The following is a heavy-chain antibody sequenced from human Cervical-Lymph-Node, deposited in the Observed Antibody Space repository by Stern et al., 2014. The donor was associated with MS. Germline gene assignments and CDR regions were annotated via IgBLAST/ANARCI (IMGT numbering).Heavy chain of an antibody. CDR1: GYTFTAYN. J-gene: IGHJ4*02. V-gene: IGHV1-2*06. Sequence: VQLGESGADVKKPGASVKVSCKASGYTFTAYNMHWLRQAPGQALEWMGLNNPKSGVTNYAQKFQDRVTMTRDTSISTVYMELSRLRSNDTAMYYCATRRGCSGGSCSSRSLDYWGQGTLVTVSS. CDR2: NNPKSGVT. D-gene: IGHD2-15*01. CDR3: ATRRGCSGGSCSSRSLDY.